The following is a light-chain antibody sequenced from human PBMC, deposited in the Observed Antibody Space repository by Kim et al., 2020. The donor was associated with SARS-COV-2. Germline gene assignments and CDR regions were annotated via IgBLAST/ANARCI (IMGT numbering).Light chain of an antibody. CDR3: QQYAGPPIT. V-gene: IGKV3-20*01. CDR1: QSVRSGY. J-gene: IGKJ5*01. CDR2: DAS. Sequence: YPGERVTLSCRASQSVRSGYLAWYQQKPGQAPRLVMYDASTRATGIPDRFSGSGFGTDFTLTIRRLEPEDFAVYYCQQYAGPPITFGQGTRLEIK.